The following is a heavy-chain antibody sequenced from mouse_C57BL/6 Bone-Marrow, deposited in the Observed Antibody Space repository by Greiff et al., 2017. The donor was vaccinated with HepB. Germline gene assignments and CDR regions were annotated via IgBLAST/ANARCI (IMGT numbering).Heavy chain of an antibody. Sequence: VKLVESDAELVKPGASVKISCKVSGYTFTDHTIHWMKQRPEQGLEWIGYIYPRDGSTKYNDKFKGKATLTADKSSSTAYMQLNSLTSEDSAVYFCARSPSFDGGYFDVWGTGTTVTVSS. J-gene: IGHJ1*03. D-gene: IGHD2-3*01. CDR3: ARSPSFDGGYFDV. CDR1: GYTFTDHT. V-gene: IGHV1-78*01. CDR2: IYPRDGST.